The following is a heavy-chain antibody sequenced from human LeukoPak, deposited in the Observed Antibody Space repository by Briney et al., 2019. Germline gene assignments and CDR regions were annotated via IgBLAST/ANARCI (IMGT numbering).Heavy chain of an antibody. CDR2: IYHSGST. J-gene: IGHJ4*02. D-gene: IGHD2-15*01. CDR1: GGSLSRGGSY. Sequence: PPETLSLTCTVSGGSLSRGGSYRSWIRQPPGKGMEWLGYIYHSGSTYYHPSLKSRVTISVDRSKNQFSLKLSSVTAADTAVYYCARVHANSGDNDYWGQGTLVTVSS. V-gene: IGHV4-30-2*01. CDR3: ARVHANSGDNDY.